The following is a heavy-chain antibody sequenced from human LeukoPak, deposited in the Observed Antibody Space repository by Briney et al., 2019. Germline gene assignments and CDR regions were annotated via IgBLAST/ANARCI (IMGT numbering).Heavy chain of an antibody. CDR2: ISSSSSAI. J-gene: IGHJ4*02. CDR3: ARGPSGYHNT. V-gene: IGHV3-48*01. Sequence: GGSLRLSCAASGFTFSSYSMNWVRQAPGKGLEWVSYISSSSSAIYYADSVKGRFTISRDNAKNSLYLQMNSLRAEDTAVYYCARGPSGYHNTGGQGTLVTVSS. CDR1: GFTFSSYS. D-gene: IGHD5-12*01.